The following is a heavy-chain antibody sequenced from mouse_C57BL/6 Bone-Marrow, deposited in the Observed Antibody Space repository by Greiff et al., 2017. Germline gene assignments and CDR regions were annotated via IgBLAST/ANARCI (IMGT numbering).Heavy chain of an antibody. CDR2: ISYSGST. CDR3: AKGGPTTVVDYYAMDY. CDR1: GYSITSDY. J-gene: IGHJ4*01. V-gene: IGHV3-8*01. Sequence: EVKLVESGPGLAKPSQTLSLTCSVTGYSITSDYWNWIRKFPGNKLEYMGYISYSGSTYYNPSLKSRISITRDTSKNQYYLQLNSVTTEDTATYYCAKGGPTTVVDYYAMDYWGQGTSVTVSS. D-gene: IGHD1-1*01.